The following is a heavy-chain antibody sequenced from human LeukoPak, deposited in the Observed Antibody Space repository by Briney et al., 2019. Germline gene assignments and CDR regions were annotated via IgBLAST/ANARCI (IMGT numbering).Heavy chain of an antibody. CDR1: GFTVTSYP. Sequence: SLRLSCAASGFTVTSYPMHWVRQVPGQGLEWVAGITWNGRSRGYAESVSGRFTISRDNAKNYLYLQMHSLRAEDTALYHSARTAEVQRAQLGYYYYCMDVWGQGTTVTVSS. CDR2: ITWNGRSR. CDR3: ARTAEVQRAQLGYYYYCMDV. D-gene: IGHD3-16*01. V-gene: IGHV3-20*01. J-gene: IGHJ6*02.